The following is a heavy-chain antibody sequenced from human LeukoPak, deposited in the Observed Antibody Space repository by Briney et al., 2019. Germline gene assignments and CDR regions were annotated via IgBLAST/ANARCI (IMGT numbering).Heavy chain of an antibody. CDR1: GFTLNNHG. J-gene: IGHJ5*02. Sequence: PRRSLRLSCAASGFTLNNHGVRWVRPAPRKGLGWVALMWYEGIIKDYADSVKGRFTVSRATSKNTGNLQMTSLEVDDRAGYYFARDWANWFDPWGQGTLVTVSS. CDR3: ARDWANWFDP. D-gene: IGHD3-16*01. V-gene: IGHV3-33*01. CDR2: MWYEGIIK.